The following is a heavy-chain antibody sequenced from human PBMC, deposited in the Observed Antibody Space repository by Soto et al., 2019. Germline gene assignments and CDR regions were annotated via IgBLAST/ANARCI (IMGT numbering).Heavy chain of an antibody. J-gene: IGHJ3*02. Sequence: SVKVSCKASGGTFSSYTISWVRQAPGQGLEWMGRIIPILGIANYAQKFQGRVTITADKSASTAYMELSSLRSEDTAVYYCARDRAYDFWSGADAFDIWGQGTMVTVS. CDR3: ARDRAYDFWSGADAFDI. CDR2: IIPILGIA. D-gene: IGHD3-3*01. CDR1: GGTFSSYT. V-gene: IGHV1-69*04.